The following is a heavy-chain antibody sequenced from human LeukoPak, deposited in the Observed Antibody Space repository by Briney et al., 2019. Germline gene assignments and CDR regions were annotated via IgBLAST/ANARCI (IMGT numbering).Heavy chain of an antibody. CDR1: GGSFSGYY. D-gene: IGHD5-18*01. V-gene: IGHV4-34*01. CDR2: INHSGST. CDR3: ARRSWIQQFDY. J-gene: IGHJ4*02. Sequence: PSETLSLTCAVYGGSFSGYYWSWLRQPPGKGLEWIGEINHSGSTNYNPSLKSRVTISVDTSKNQFSLKLSSVTAADTAVYYCARRSWIQQFDYWGQGTLVTVSS.